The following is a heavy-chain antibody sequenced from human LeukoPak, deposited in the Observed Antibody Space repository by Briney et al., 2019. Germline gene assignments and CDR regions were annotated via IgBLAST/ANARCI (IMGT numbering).Heavy chain of an antibody. Sequence: PSETLSLTCTVSGGSISSYFWSWIRQPPGKGLEWIGYIYYSGSTNYNPSLKSRVTISVDTSKNQFSLKLSSVTAADTAVYSCARGTSILPYYYMDVWGKGTTVTVSS. J-gene: IGHJ6*03. V-gene: IGHV4-59*01. CDR3: ARGTSILPYYYMDV. CDR1: GGSISSYF. CDR2: IYYSGST. D-gene: IGHD5-24*01.